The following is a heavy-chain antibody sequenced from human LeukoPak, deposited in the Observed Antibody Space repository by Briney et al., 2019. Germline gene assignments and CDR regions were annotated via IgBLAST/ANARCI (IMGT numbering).Heavy chain of an antibody. D-gene: IGHD6-19*01. Sequence: PSETLSLTWTVSGGSISSSSYYWGWVRQPPGKGLEWIGNIYYTGSTYYHPSLKSRVPISVDTSKNQFSLKMSSVTAADTAVYHCARWYSSGWAFDYWGQGTLVTVSS. CDR1: GGSISSSSYY. V-gene: IGHV4-39*01. CDR3: ARWYSSGWAFDY. J-gene: IGHJ4*02. CDR2: IYYTGST.